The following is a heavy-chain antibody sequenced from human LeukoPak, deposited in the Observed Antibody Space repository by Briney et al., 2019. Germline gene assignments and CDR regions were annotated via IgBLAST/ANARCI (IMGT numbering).Heavy chain of an antibody. Sequence: ASVKVSCKASGGTFSSYAISWVRQAPGQGLEWMGGINPIFGTENYAQKFQGRVTITTDESTSTAYMELSSLRSEDTAVYYCARAPVDSWSNERDYFDYWGQGALVTVSS. V-gene: IGHV1-69*05. CDR3: ARAPVDSWSNERDYFDY. CDR1: GGTFSSYA. CDR2: INPIFGTE. J-gene: IGHJ4*02. D-gene: IGHD1-26*01.